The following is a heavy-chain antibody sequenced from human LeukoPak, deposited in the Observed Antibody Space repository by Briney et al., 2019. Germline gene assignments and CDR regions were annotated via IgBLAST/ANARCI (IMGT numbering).Heavy chain of an antibody. V-gene: IGHV3-21*01. CDR3: ARDTKSYYGIFTGTFDS. CDR1: GFTFSSYS. CDR2: ISSSSSYI. Sequence: GGSLRLSCAASGFTFSSYSMNWVRQAPGKGLEWVSSISSSSSYIYYADSVKGRFTISRDNAKNSLYLQMDSLRAEDTAVYYCARDTKSYYGIFTGTFDSWGQGTLVTVSS. J-gene: IGHJ4*02. D-gene: IGHD3-9*01.